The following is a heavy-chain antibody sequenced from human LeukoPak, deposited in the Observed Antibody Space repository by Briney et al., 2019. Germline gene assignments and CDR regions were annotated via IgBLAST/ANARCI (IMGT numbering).Heavy chain of an antibody. V-gene: IGHV4-4*02. Sequence: SETLSLTCAVSGGSISSSNWWSWVRQPPGKGLEWIGEIYHSGSTNYNPSLKSRVTISVDKSKNQFSPKLSSVTAADTAVYYCARITGGYSYGFDYWGQGTLVTVSS. J-gene: IGHJ4*02. CDR1: GGSISSSNW. D-gene: IGHD5-18*01. CDR3: ARITGGYSYGFDY. CDR2: IYHSGST.